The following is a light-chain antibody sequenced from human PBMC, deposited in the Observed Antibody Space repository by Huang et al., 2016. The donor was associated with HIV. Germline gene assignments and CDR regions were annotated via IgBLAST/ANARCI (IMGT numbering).Light chain of an antibody. CDR2: GAS. V-gene: IGKV1-NL1*01. CDR3: QHYYIAPPT. J-gene: IGKJ2*01. CDR1: QGIGDF. Sequence: DIQMTQSPSSLSASVGDRVTITCRASQGIGDFLAWFQQKPGKAPKFLLYGASRLEDGVPSRFSGSGSGTDFTLTISSLQPEDFATYYCQHYYIAPPTFGQGTKLEIK.